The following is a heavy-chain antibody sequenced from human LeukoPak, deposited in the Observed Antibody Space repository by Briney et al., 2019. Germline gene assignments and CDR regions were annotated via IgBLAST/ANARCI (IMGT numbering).Heavy chain of an antibody. V-gene: IGHV1-46*01. D-gene: IGHD6-13*01. CDR1: GYTFTNYY. CDR3: ARGVQTAAAGTRIDY. CDR2: INPSGGST. Sequence: ASVQVSCKASGYTFTNYYIHCVRQAPGQGLEWMGIINPSGGSTSYAQKFQGRVIMTRDTSTSTVYMELSSLRSEDTAVYYCARGVQTAAAGTRIDYWGQGTLVTVSA. J-gene: IGHJ4*02.